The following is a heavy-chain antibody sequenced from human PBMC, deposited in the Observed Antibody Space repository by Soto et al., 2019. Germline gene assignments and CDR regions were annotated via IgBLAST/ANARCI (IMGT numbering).Heavy chain of an antibody. Sequence: GESLKISCKGSGYSFTSYWIGWVRQMPGKGLEWMGIIYPGDSDTRYSPSFQGQVTISADKSISTAYLQWSSLKASDTAMYYCARMYRSSRLLSPGYYGMDVWGQGTTVTVSS. D-gene: IGHD6-13*01. CDR2: IYPGDSDT. CDR1: GYSFTSYW. V-gene: IGHV5-51*01. CDR3: ARMYRSSRLLSPGYYGMDV. J-gene: IGHJ6*02.